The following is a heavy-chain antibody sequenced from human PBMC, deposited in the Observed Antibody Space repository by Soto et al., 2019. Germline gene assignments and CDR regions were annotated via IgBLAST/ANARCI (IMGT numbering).Heavy chain of an antibody. CDR1: GFTFKNNW. D-gene: IGHD1-1*01. CDR3: AKLSRGPWCMDV. Sequence: EVQLVESGGGLVQPGGSLRLSCAASGFTFKNNWMTWARQAPGKGLEWVANINQDGSEKNYVDSVKGRLAVSRDNAKNSLYLQMNSLTAEDTAVYYCAKLSRGPWCMDVWGQGTTVTVSS. V-gene: IGHV3-7*03. CDR2: INQDGSEK. J-gene: IGHJ6*02.